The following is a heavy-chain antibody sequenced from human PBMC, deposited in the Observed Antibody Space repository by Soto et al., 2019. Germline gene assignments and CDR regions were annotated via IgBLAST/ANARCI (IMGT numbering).Heavy chain of an antibody. V-gene: IGHV3-7*01. D-gene: IGHD6-6*01. J-gene: IGHJ6*02. CDR3: ARSEYSGSSLPQFYYYYYGMDV. CDR1: GFTFSSYW. Sequence: GGSLRLSCAASGFTFSSYWMSWVRQAPGKGLEWVANIKQDGSEKYYVDSVKGRFTISRDNAKNSLYLQMNSLRAEDTAVYYCARSEYSGSSLPQFYYYYYGMDVWGQGTTVTVSS. CDR2: IKQDGSEK.